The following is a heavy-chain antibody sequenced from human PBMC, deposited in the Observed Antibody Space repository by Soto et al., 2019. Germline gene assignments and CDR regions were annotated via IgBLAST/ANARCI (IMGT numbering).Heavy chain of an antibody. V-gene: IGHV3-74*01. CDR1: GFTFNTHW. CDR2: IYFDGITT. J-gene: IGHJ4*02. CDR3: ARGGAMGVDY. D-gene: IGHD1-26*01. Sequence: PGGSLRLSCTASGFTFNTHWMHWVRQAPGKGLVWVSRIYFDGITTNYADSGKGRLTVSRENAKNTVYLHVNTLRDEDTAVYYCARGGAMGVDYWGQGTLVTVSS.